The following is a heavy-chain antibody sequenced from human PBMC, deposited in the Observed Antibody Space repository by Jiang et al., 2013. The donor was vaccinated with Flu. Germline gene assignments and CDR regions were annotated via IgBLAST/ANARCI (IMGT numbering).Heavy chain of an antibody. D-gene: IGHD3-10*01. CDR3: ARPAVRGVIYYYGMDV. Sequence: SYAISWVRQAPGQGLEWMGRIIPILGIANYAQKFQGRVTITADKSTSTTYMELSSLRSEDTAVYYCARPAVRGVIYYYGMDVWGKGTXVTVSS. J-gene: IGHJ6*04. V-gene: IGHV1-69*04. CDR2: IIPILGIA. CDR1: SYA.